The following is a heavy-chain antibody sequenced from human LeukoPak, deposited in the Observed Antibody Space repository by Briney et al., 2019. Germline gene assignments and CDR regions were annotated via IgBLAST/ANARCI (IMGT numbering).Heavy chain of an antibody. CDR2: ISAYNGNT. D-gene: IGHD3-3*01. CDR3: ARDRSLDFGVVINDSYYYYYMDV. CDR1: GYTFTSYG. V-gene: IGHV1-18*01. Sequence: ASVKVSCKASGYTFTSYGISWVRQAPGQGLEWMGWISAYNGNTSYAQKLQGRVTMTTDTSTSTAYMELRSLRSDDTAVYYCARDRSLDFGVVINDSYYYYYMDVWGKGTTVTVSS. J-gene: IGHJ6*03.